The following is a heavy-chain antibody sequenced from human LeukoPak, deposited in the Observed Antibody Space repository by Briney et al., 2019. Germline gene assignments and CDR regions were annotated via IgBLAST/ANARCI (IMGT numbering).Heavy chain of an antibody. Sequence: SQTLSLTFAISGDSVSSKNAAWNWIRQSPSRGLEWLGRTYYRSKWYNDYAVSMRGRITINPDTSKNQFSLTLTSVTATDTAVYYCARQGEWEQAIDFWGQGTLVTVSS. J-gene: IGHJ4*02. D-gene: IGHD1-26*01. CDR3: ARQGEWEQAIDF. V-gene: IGHV6-1*01. CDR2: TYYRSKWYN. CDR1: GDSVSSKNAA.